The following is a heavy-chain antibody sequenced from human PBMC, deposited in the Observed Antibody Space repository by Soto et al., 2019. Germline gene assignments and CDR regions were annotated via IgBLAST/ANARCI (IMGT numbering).Heavy chain of an antibody. CDR1: GFTCSTNV. D-gene: IGHD2-8*02. V-gene: IGHV3-30*18. Sequence: GGSLRLSCGASGFTCSTNVMHWVRQSPGKGLEWVAFMSHDGKNKYYVDSVKGRFTISRDNSKNTLYLQMDSLRPEDTALYYCVKDKDRTWSFDYWGQGTLVTVSS. CDR3: VKDKDRTWSFDY. CDR2: MSHDGKNK. J-gene: IGHJ4*02.